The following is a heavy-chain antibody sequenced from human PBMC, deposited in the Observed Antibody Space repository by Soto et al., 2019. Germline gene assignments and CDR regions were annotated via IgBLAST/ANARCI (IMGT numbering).Heavy chain of an antibody. J-gene: IGHJ6*02. CDR2: IKSKGGGGTT. CDR1: GLTFSSAW. Sequence: EVQLVESGGGLVKPGGSLRLSCVVSGLTFSSAWMNWVRQAPGKGLEWVGRIKSKGGGGTTDYAAHVKGRFTISRDDSRSTLFLQMGRLNTGDAAVYYCVWFGGGYHYFGLDVWGQGGTVIVSS. V-gene: IGHV3-15*07. D-gene: IGHD3-10*01. CDR3: VWFGGGYHYFGLDV.